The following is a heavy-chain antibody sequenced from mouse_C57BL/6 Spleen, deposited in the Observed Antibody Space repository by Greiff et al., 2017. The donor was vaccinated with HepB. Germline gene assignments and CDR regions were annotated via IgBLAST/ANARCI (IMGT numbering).Heavy chain of an antibody. CDR2: IHPNSGST. J-gene: IGHJ4*01. CDR3: ARDDGYLYYAMDY. V-gene: IGHV1-64*01. CDR1: GYTFTSYW. Sequence: QVQLQQPGAELVKPGASVKLSCKASGYTFTSYWMHWVKQRPGQGLEWIGMIHPNSGSTNYNEKFKSKATLTVDKSSSTAYMQLSSLTSEDSAVYYCARDDGYLYYAMDYWGQGTSVTVSS. D-gene: IGHD2-3*01.